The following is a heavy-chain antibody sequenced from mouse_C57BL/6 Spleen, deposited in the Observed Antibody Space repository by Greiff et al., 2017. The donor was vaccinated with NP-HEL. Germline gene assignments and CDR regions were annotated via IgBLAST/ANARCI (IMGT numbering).Heavy chain of an antibody. CDR3: ARGHYFDY. Sequence: VNVVESGAELVKPGASVKISCKASGYAFSSYWMNWVKQRPGKGLEWIGQIYPGDGDTNYNGKFKGKATLTADKSSSTAYMQLSSLTSEDSAVYFCARGHYFDYWGQGTTLTVSS. CDR2: IYPGDGDT. CDR1: GYAFSSYW. J-gene: IGHJ2*01. V-gene: IGHV1-80*01.